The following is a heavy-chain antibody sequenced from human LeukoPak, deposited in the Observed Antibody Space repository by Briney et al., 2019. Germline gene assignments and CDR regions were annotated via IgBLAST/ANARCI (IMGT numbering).Heavy chain of an antibody. V-gene: IGHV4-34*01. D-gene: IGHD2-15*01. Sequence: SETLSPTWAVYGGSFSGYYWSWIRQPPGKGLEWIGEINHSGSTNYNPSLKSRVTISVDTSKNQFSLKLSSVTAADTAVYYCARGGEDCSGGSCHRLEYFQHWGQGTLVTVSS. CDR1: GGSFSGYY. J-gene: IGHJ1*01. CDR2: INHSGST. CDR3: ARGGEDCSGGSCHRLEYFQH.